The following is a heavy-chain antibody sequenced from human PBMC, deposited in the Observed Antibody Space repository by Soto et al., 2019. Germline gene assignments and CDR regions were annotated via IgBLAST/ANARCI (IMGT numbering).Heavy chain of an antibody. CDR2: INPATGAA. J-gene: IGHJ3*02. V-gene: IGHV1-2*02. Sequence: QLHLVQSGAVVKKPGASVTVSCSASGYPVTAYYMHWVRQAPGRGLEWMGGINPATGAAKYTQTFQGGVTMTRETSTSTGFMELGGLTSEDTAVFYCARGGGVGVAGSAAFDMWGQGTLVTVSS. D-gene: IGHD3-3*01. CDR3: ARGGGVGVAGSAAFDM. CDR1: GYPVTAYY.